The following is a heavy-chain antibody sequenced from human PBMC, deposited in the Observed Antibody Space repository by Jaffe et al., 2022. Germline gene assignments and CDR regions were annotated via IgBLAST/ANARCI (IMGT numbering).Heavy chain of an antibody. D-gene: IGHD2-15*01. Sequence: QVQLQESGPGLVKPSGTLSLTCEVSGDSITSDYWWSWVRQSPGKGLEWIGEIHPSGITNYIASLKSRVTISIDKSMNQFSLRFTSVTAADTAVYFCARRGNCGGGNCHQNYFNYWGQGTLVTVSS. CDR1: GDSITSDYW. V-gene: IGHV4-4*02. J-gene: IGHJ4*02. CDR2: IHPSGIT. CDR3: ARRGNCGGGNCHQNYFNY.